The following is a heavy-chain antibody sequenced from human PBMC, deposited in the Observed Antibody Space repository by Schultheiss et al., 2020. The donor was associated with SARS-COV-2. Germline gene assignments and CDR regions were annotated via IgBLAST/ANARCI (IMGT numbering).Heavy chain of an antibody. D-gene: IGHD6-19*01. CDR3: ARHSFNIAVAAYNWFDP. J-gene: IGHJ5*02. CDR1: GGSISSSSYY. Sequence: SETLSLTCTVPGGSISSSSYYWGWIRQPPGKGLEWIGEINHSGSTNYNPSLKSRVTKSVDTSKNQFSLKLSSVTAADTAVYYCARHSFNIAVAAYNWFDPWGQGALVTISS. CDR2: INHSGST. V-gene: IGHV4-39*01.